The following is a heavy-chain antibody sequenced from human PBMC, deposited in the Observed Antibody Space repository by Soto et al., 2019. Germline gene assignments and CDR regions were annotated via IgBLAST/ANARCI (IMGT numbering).Heavy chain of an antibody. V-gene: IGHV3-23*01. CDR2: ISKSSSST. CDR1: GLTFSRHA. J-gene: IGHJ5*01. Sequence: EVQLLESGGGLVQPGGSLRLSCAASGLTFSRHAMAWVRQAPGKGLEWLSSISKSSSSTYYADSVKGRFTISKDNSKNMLYLQMNSLRAEDTAVYYCAKNPNGFDSWGQGTLVTVSS. CDR3: AKNPNGFDS.